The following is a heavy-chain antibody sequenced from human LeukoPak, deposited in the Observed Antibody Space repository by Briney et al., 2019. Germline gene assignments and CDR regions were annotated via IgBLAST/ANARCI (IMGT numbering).Heavy chain of an antibody. CDR2: IFSDGIRK. Sequence: GMSLSLSCATSGFTFTTYGMEWVRQAPGKGLEWVAIIFSDGIRKYYADSVKGRFTISRDISRSTLYLEMNSLSAEDTAVYYCARASGPIKKNRFDQWGQGTLVTVSS. D-gene: IGHD1-26*01. J-gene: IGHJ4*02. V-gene: IGHV3-30*12. CDR1: GFTFTTYG. CDR3: ARASGPIKKNRFDQ.